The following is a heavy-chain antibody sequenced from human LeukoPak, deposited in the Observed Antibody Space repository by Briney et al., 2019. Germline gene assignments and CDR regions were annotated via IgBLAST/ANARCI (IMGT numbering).Heavy chain of an antibody. CDR2: IKSDGSET. D-gene: IGHD1-26*01. CDR3: TSDFLYSGSYGAFDI. J-gene: IGHJ3*02. V-gene: IGHV3-74*01. Sequence: GGSLRLSCAASGFTFGSYWMHWVRQAPGKGLVWVSRIKSDGSETNYADSVRGRFSISRDNAKNTLYLQMNSLGAEGTAVYFRTSDFLYSGSYGAFDIWGQGTMVTVSS. CDR1: GFTFGSYW.